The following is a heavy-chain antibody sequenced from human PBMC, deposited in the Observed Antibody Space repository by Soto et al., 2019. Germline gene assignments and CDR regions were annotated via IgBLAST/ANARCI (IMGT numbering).Heavy chain of an antibody. D-gene: IGHD3-10*01. CDR3: ARASPRGDAFDI. J-gene: IGHJ3*02. CDR2: ISSSSSYI. Sequence: GSLRLSCAASGFTFSSYSMNWVRQAPGKGLEWVSSISSSSSYIYYADSVKGRFTISRDNAKNSLYLQMNSLRAEDTAVYYCARASPRGDAFDIWGQGTMVTVSS. CDR1: GFTFSSYS. V-gene: IGHV3-21*01.